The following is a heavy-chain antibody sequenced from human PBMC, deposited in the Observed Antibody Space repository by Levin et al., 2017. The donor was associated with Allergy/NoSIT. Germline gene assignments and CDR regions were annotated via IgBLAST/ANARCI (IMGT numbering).Heavy chain of an antibody. J-gene: IGHJ6*02. CDR1: GYTFTSYA. D-gene: IGHD6-13*01. CDR3: ARVVSIAAAAHYYGMDV. CDR2: INTNTGNP. Sequence: ASVKVSCKASGYTFTSYAMNWVRQAPGQGLEWRGWINTNTGNPTYAQGFTGRFVFSLDTSVSTAYLQMSSLKAEDTAVYYCARVVSIAAAAHYYGMDVWGQGTTVTVSS. V-gene: IGHV7-4-1*02.